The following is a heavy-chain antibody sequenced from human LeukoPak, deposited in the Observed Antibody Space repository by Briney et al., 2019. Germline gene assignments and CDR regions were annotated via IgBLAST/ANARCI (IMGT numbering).Heavy chain of an antibody. Sequence: PGRSLRLSCAASGFTFDDYAMHWVRQAPGKGLEWVSGISWNSGSIGYADSVKGRFTISRDNAKNSLCLQMNSLRAEDTALYYRAKANSSGWYGVGAFDIWGQGTMVTVSS. J-gene: IGHJ3*02. V-gene: IGHV3-9*01. D-gene: IGHD6-19*01. CDR2: ISWNSGSI. CDR3: AKANSSGWYGVGAFDI. CDR1: GFTFDDYA.